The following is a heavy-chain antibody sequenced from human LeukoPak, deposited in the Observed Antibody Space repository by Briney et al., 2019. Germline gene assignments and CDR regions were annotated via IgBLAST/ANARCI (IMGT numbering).Heavy chain of an antibody. Sequence: ASVKVSCKASGLTFSNYGITWVRQAPGQGLEWVGWISAYDGNTNYSQKFQGRVTMTTDTSTSTAHMELRSLRYDDTAVYYCARDGRFAAYEPDYWGQGTLVTVSS. CDR3: ARDGRFAAYEPDY. CDR2: ISAYDGNT. D-gene: IGHD1-26*01. V-gene: IGHV1-18*01. CDR1: GLTFSNYG. J-gene: IGHJ4*02.